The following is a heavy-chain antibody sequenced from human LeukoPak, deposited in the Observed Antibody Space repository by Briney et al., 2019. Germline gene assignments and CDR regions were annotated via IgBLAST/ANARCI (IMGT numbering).Heavy chain of an antibody. D-gene: IGHD1-1*01. CDR2: IIPIFGTA. J-gene: IGHJ6*02. Sequence: GASVKVSCKASGGTFSSYAISWVRQAPGQGLEWMGGIIPIFGTANYAQKFQGRVTITADESTSTAYMGLSSLRSEDTAVYYCATGMYYYYYGMDVWGQGTTVTVSS. CDR3: ATGMYYYYYGMDV. V-gene: IGHV1-69*13. CDR1: GGTFSSYA.